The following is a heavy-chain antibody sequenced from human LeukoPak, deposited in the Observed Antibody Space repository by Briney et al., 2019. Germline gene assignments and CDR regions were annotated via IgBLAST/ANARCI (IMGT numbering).Heavy chain of an antibody. Sequence: GGSLRLSCAASGFTFSNYWMHWVRQAPGKGLVWVSRVKGDGTFTNYADSVKGRFTISRDNAKYTLYLQMHSLGAEDTAIYYCVRDGDDYNYDYWGQGSLVTVSS. CDR3: VRDGDDYNYDY. V-gene: IGHV3-74*01. CDR2: VKGDGTFT. CDR1: GFTFSNYW. D-gene: IGHD5-24*01. J-gene: IGHJ4*02.